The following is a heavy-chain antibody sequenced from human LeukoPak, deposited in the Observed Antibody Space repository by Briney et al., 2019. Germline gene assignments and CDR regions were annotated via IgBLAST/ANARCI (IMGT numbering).Heavy chain of an antibody. CDR1: GGSISSYY. J-gene: IGHJ4*02. V-gene: IGHV4-59*01. CDR2: IYYSGST. D-gene: IGHD2-15*01. Sequence: NPSETLSLTCTVPGGSISSYYWSWIRQPPGKGLEWIGYIYYSGSTNYNPSLKSRVTISVDTSKNQFSLKLSSVTAADTAVYYCARVFGYCSGGSCDNYFDYWGQGTLVTVSS. CDR3: ARVFGYCSGGSCDNYFDY.